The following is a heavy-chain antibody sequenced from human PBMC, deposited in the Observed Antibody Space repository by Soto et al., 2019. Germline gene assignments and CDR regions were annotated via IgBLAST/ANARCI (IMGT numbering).Heavy chain of an antibody. CDR1: GFTASNFW. Sequence: VESGGGVFQPGGSLRLSCAASGFTASNFWMHWVRQAPGKGLVWVARINGDGSSRTYADSVKGRLTISRDNARNMVYLDMKSLRGEDTAVYDCARDFDWYLDAWGQGTLVTVSS. CDR3: ARDFDWYLDA. CDR2: INGDGSSR. V-gene: IGHV3-74*03. J-gene: IGHJ2*01. D-gene: IGHD3-3*01.